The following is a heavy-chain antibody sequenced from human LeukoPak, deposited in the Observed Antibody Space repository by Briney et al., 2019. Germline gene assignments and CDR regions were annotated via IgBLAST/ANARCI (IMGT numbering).Heavy chain of an antibody. CDR3: ALGYYDSSGYYHLAY. D-gene: IGHD3-22*01. CDR1: GFTFSSYS. V-gene: IGHV3-21*01. CDR2: ISSSSSYI. J-gene: IGHJ4*02. Sequence: GGSLRLXCAASGFTFSSYSMNWVRQAPGKGLEWVSSISSSSSYIYYADSVKGRFTISRDNAKNSLYLQMNSLRAEDTAVYYCALGYYDSSGYYHLAYWGQGTLVTVSS.